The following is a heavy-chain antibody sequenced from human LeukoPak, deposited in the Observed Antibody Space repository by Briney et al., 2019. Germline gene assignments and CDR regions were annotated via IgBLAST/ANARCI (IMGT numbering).Heavy chain of an antibody. CDR1: RFTFSSNW. CDR3: AIARGGYDFDY. Sequence: GGSLRLSCAASRFTFSSNWMSWVRQAPGKGLEWVANIKQDGSEKYYVDSVKGRFTISRDNAKNSLYLQLNSLSAEYTAVYYCAIARGGYDFDYWGQGTLVTVSS. CDR2: IKQDGSEK. V-gene: IGHV3-7*03. D-gene: IGHD5-12*01. J-gene: IGHJ4*02.